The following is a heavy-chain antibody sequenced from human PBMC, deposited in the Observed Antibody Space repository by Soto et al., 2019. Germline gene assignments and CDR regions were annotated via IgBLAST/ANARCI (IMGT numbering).Heavy chain of an antibody. J-gene: IGHJ4*02. Sequence: LRLSCAASGFTFSGSGIHWVRQASGKGLEWVGRIRTKTNNYATAYAASVKGRFTISRDDSKNMAYLQMNSLKTEDTAVYYCTAMAGIDYWGQGTLVTVS. D-gene: IGHD6-19*01. V-gene: IGHV3-73*01. CDR2: IRTKTNNYAT. CDR3: TAMAGIDY. CDR1: GFTFSGSG.